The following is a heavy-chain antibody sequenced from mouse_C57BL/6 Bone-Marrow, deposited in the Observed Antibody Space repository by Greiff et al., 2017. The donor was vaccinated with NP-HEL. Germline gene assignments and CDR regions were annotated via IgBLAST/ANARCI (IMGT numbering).Heavy chain of an antibody. CDR1: GYTFTDYE. Sequence: VKLMESGAELVRPGASVTLSCKASGYTFTDYEMHWVKQTPVHGLEWIGAIDPETGGTAYNQKFKGKAILTADKSSSTAYMELRSLTSEDSAVYYCRSGTPFDYWGQGTTLTVSS. D-gene: IGHD4-1*01. CDR3: RSGTPFDY. J-gene: IGHJ2*01. V-gene: IGHV1-15*01. CDR2: IDPETGGT.